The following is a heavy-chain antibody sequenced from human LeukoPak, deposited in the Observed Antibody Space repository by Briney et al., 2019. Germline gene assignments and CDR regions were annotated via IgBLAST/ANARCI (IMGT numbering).Heavy chain of an antibody. CDR3: ARGPSYYYDSSGLFDY. J-gene: IGHJ4*02. CDR2: INHSGST. D-gene: IGHD3-22*01. V-gene: IGHV4-34*01. CDR1: GGSFSGYY. Sequence: SETLSLTCAVYGGSFSGYYWSWIHQPPGKGLEWIGEINHSGSTNYNPSLKSRVTISVDTSKNQFSLKLSSVTAADTAVYYCARGPSYYYDSSGLFDYWGQGTLVTVSS.